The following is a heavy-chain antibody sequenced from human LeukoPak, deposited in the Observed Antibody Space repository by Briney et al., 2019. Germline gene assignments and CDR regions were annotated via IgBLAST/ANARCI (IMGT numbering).Heavy chain of an antibody. J-gene: IGHJ5*02. CDR2: INAGNGNT. Sequence: ASVKVSCKASGYTFTSYAMHWVRQAPGQRLEWMGWINAGNGNTKYSQKFQGRVTITRDTSASTAYMELSSLRSEDTAVYYCARVPAPMVRGVIRGWFDPWGQGTLVTVSS. D-gene: IGHD3-10*01. CDR1: GYTFTSYA. V-gene: IGHV1-3*01. CDR3: ARVPAPMVRGVIRGWFDP.